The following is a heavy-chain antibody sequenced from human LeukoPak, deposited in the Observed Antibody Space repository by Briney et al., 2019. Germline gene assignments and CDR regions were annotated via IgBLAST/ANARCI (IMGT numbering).Heavy chain of an antibody. J-gene: IGHJ4*02. CDR2: IYPGDSDT. V-gene: IGHV5-51*01. Sequence: GESLKISCKGSGYSFTNYWIGWVRLMPGKGLEWMGIIYPGDSDTRYSPSFQGQVTISADKSISTAYLQWSSLKASDTAMYYCARRTDRSFWYLDYWGQGTRVTVSS. CDR1: GYSFTNYW. CDR3: ARRTDRSFWYLDY.